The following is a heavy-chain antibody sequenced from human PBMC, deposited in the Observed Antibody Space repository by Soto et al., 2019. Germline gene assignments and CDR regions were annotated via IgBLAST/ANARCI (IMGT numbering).Heavy chain of an antibody. CDR2: ISYDGSNK. CDR3: AKSTFPDY. CDR1: GFPFTSAW. J-gene: IGHJ4*02. D-gene: IGHD3-16*01. V-gene: IGHV3-30*18. Sequence: GGSLRLSCVVSGFPFTSAWLHWVRQAPGKGLEWVAVISYDGSNKYYADSVKGRFTISRDNSKNTLYLQMNSLRAEDTAVYYCAKSTFPDYWGQGTLVTVSS.